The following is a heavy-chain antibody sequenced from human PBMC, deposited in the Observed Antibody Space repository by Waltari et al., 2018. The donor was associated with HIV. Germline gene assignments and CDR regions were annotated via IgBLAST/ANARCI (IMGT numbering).Heavy chain of an antibody. CDR1: GFSLSTSGMC. D-gene: IGHD2-21*02. CDR3: ARTANYCGGDCYCAEYFQH. V-gene: IGHV2-70*01. J-gene: IGHJ1*01. CDR2: IDWDDDK. Sequence: QVTLRESGPALVKPTQTLTLTCTFSGFSLSTSGMCVSWIRQPPGKALEWLALIDWDDDKYYSTSLKTRLTISKDTSKNQVVLTMTNMDPVDTATYYCARTANYCGGDCYCAEYFQHWGQGTLVTVSS.